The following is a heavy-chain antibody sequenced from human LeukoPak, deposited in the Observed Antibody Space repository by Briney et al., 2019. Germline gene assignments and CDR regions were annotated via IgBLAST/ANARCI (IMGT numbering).Heavy chain of an antibody. D-gene: IGHD2-15*01. CDR3: ARRYCSGVSCYPDY. Sequence: ASVRVSCKASGYTFSGYYIHWVRQAPGQGLEWMGWINPSGGVTKYAQKFQGRVTMTRDTSISTAYMELSRLTSDDTAVYFCARRYCSGVSCYPDYWGQGALVTVSS. CDR2: INPSGGVT. V-gene: IGHV1-2*02. CDR1: GYTFSGYY. J-gene: IGHJ4*02.